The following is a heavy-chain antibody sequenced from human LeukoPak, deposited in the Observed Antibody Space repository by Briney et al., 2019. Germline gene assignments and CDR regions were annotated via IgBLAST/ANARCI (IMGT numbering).Heavy chain of an antibody. CDR3: ARGCFYDRSPYCPFDY. V-gene: IGHV3-53*01. D-gene: IGHD3-22*01. J-gene: IGHJ4*02. CDR2: IYSGGRT. CDR1: GFIVSNND. Sequence: PGGSLRLSCAASGFIVSNNDMSWVRQAPGKGLEWVSLIYSGGRTYYADSVKGRFNISRDNSKNTLYLQMNSLRGEDTAVYYCARGCFYDRSPYCPFDYGGQETRDTVSS.